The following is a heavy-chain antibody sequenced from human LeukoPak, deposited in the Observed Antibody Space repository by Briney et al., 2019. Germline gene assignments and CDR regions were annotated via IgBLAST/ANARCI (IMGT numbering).Heavy chain of an antibody. J-gene: IGHJ4*02. CDR3: ARDVASEEMPSEG. Sequence: GGSLRLSCAASGFTFSSYEMNWVRQAPGKGLGGASYISSSGSTIDYADTVKGRFTISRDNAKNSLYLQINSLRAEDTAVYYCARDVASEEMPSEGWGQGTLVTVYS. CDR1: GFTFSSYE. D-gene: IGHD5-24*01. V-gene: IGHV3-48*03. CDR2: ISSSGSTI.